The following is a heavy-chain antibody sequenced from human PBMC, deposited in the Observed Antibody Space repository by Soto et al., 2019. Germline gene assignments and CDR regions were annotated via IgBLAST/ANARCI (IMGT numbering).Heavy chain of an antibody. J-gene: IGHJ5*02. CDR1: GGSFSGYY. V-gene: IGHV4-34*01. D-gene: IGHD2-21*02. CDR2: INHSGST. Sequence: SETLSLTCAVYGGSFSGYYWTWIRQPPGTGLEWIGEINHSGSTNYNPSLKSRVTISVDTSKNQFSLKVNSVTPADTAMYYCARVTDCGGDCYGGWFDPWGQGTLVTVSS. CDR3: ARVTDCGGDCYGGWFDP.